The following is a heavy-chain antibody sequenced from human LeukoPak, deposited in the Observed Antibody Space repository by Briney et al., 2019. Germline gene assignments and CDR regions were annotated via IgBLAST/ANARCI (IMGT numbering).Heavy chain of an antibody. Sequence: GGSLRLSCAASGFTFSSYAMNWVRQAPGKGLEWVSAISGSGGTYYADSVKGRFTISRDNSKNTLYLQMNNLRAEDTAIYYCAKKGLASAGRPPYFDYWGQGALVTVSS. J-gene: IGHJ4*02. CDR1: GFTFSSYA. CDR3: AKKGLASAGRPPYFDY. V-gene: IGHV3-23*01. CDR2: ISGSGGT. D-gene: IGHD6-13*01.